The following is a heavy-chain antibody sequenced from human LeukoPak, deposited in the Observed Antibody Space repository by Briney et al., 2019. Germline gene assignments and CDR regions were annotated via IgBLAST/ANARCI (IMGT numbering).Heavy chain of an antibody. J-gene: IGHJ6*02. CDR2: INPDGSER. D-gene: IGHD6-19*01. V-gene: IGHV3-7*03. CDR3: TRDLAAVPGPRMDV. CDR1: GFSFSSYY. Sequence: PGGSLRLSCAASGFSFSSYYMSWVRQAPGKGLEWVALINPDGSERYYVDSVKGRFTISRDNARNSLYLQMDSLRDDDTAMCFCTRDLAAVPGPRMDVWGQGTTVTVSS.